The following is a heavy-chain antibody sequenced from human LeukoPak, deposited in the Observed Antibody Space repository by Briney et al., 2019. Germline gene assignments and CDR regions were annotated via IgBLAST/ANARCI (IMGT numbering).Heavy chain of an antibody. Sequence: GGSLRLSCAASGFTFSSYSMNWVRQAPGKGLEWVSSISSSSRYIYYADSVKGRFTISRDNAKNSLYLQMNSLGAADTAVYYCARDHSYPTSDAFDIWGQGTMVTVSS. J-gene: IGHJ3*02. CDR1: GFTFSSYS. CDR2: ISSSSRYI. D-gene: IGHD3-16*02. V-gene: IGHV3-21*04. CDR3: ARDHSYPTSDAFDI.